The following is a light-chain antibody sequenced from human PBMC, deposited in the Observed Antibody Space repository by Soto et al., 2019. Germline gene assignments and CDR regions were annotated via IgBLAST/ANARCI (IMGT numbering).Light chain of an antibody. CDR2: AAS. V-gene: IGKV1-5*03. J-gene: IGKJ1*01. CDR1: QSISRW. Sequence: DIQLTQSPSTLAASVGARVTITCRASQSISRWLDWYQQTPGKAPKLLIHAASILESGVPSRFRGSGSGTAFALTITSLQPDDLATYYCQQYETYFRTFGQGTKVEI. CDR3: QQYETYFRT.